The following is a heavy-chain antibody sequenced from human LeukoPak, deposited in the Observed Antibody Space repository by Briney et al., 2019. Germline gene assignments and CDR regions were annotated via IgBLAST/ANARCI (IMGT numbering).Heavy chain of an antibody. Sequence: PGWALRLSFAACGFTFSSYDMHWVGQVAGKGLEGVSSIGTIGDTFYPGSVKGRFTISRENAKNSLYLQMNSLRAGDTAVYYCARATVIGTVPVPGFLDVWGKGTTVTVSS. CDR3: ARATVIGTVPVPGFLDV. CDR2: IGTIGDT. V-gene: IGHV3-13*01. D-gene: IGHD6-19*01. J-gene: IGHJ6*04. CDR1: GFTFSSYD.